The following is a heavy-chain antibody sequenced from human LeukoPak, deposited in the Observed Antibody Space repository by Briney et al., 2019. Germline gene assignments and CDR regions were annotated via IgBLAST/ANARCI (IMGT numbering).Heavy chain of an antibody. CDR1: GYSISSGYY. Sequence: SETLSLTCTVSGYSISSGYYWGWIRQPPGKGLEWIGSIYHSGSTYYNPSLKSRVTISVDTSKNQFSLKLSSVTAADTAVYYCARVSGYARGYYYYYMDVWGKGTTVTVSS. D-gene: IGHD3-10*01. V-gene: IGHV4-38-2*02. J-gene: IGHJ6*03. CDR3: ARVSGYARGYYYYYMDV. CDR2: IYHSGST.